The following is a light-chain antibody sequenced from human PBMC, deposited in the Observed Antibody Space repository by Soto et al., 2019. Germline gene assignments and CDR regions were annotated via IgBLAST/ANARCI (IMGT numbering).Light chain of an antibody. CDR1: SSNIGTGYD. V-gene: IGLV1-40*01. Sequence: QSVLTQPPSVSGAPGQRVTISCTGSSSNIGTGYDVHWYQQLPGTAPKLLIYANTFRPSGVSNRFSGSKSGNTASLTISGLQTEDEADYYCSSYTTSSTWVFGGGTKLTVL. CDR3: SSYTTSSTWV. J-gene: IGLJ3*02. CDR2: ANT.